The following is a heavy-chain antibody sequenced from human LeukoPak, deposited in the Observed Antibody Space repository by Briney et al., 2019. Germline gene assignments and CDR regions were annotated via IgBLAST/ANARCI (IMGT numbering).Heavy chain of an antibody. Sequence: SGTLSLTCAVSGVSISRGGYSWSWIRQPPGKGLEWIGYIYHSGSTNYNPSLKSRLTISVDTSNNQFSLKLSSVTAADTAVYYCARGVVIAPQTFDYWGQGTLVTVSS. J-gene: IGHJ4*02. V-gene: IGHV4-30-4*07. CDR3: ARGVVIAPQTFDY. CDR1: GVSISRGGYS. CDR2: IYHSGST. D-gene: IGHD2-21*01.